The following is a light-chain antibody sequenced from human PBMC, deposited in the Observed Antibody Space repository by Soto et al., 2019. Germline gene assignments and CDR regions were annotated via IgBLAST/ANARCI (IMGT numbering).Light chain of an antibody. V-gene: IGKV1-5*01. CDR1: QSIRSW. CDR3: QQYDSFSKT. Sequence: DIQMTQSPSTLSASVGDRVTITCRATQSIRSWLAWYQQKPGKAPQLLIYDASNLESGVPSRFSGSGSGTEVTLTISSLQPDDFATYYCQQYDSFSKTCGRGTKVEVK. CDR2: DAS. J-gene: IGKJ1*01.